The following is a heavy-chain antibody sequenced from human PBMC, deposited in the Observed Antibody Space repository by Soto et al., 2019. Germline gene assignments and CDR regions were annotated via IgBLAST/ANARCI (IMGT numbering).Heavy chain of an antibody. CDR2: IYSGGST. CDR3: ARFMITFGGVIDNYFDY. V-gene: IGHV3-53*01. CDR1: WFTLSSNY. D-gene: IGHD3-16*02. J-gene: IGHJ4*02. Sequence: GALRLSCAASWFTLSSNYMSWVRPAPGKGLEWVSVIYSGGSTYYADSVKGRFTISRDNSKNTLYLQMNSLRAEDTAVYYCARFMITFGGVIDNYFDYWGQGTLVTVSS.